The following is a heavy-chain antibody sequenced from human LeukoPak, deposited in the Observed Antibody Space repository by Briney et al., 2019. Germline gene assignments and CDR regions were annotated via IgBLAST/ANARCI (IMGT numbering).Heavy chain of an antibody. D-gene: IGHD3-22*01. CDR1: GYSFTSYW. J-gene: IGHJ4*02. CDR3: ARQTYYYDSSGYTTHYFDY. CDR2: IYPGDSDT. V-gene: IGHV5-51*01. Sequence: HGESLKISCKGSGYSFTSYWIGWVRQMPGKGLEWMGIIYPGDSDTRYSPSFQGQVTISADKSISTAYLQWSSLKASDTAMYYCARQTYYYDSSGYTTHYFDYWGQGTLVTVSS.